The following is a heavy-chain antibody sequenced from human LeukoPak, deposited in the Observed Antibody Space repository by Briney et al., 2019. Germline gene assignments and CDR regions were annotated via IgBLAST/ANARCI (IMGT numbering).Heavy chain of an antibody. V-gene: IGHV3-48*01. Sequence: GGSLRLSCAASGFTFNSYTMNWVRQAPGKGLEWASYIRSSTGTTSYADSVKGRFTISTDNAKNSVYLQMNSVRAEDTAVYYCARDLLPDRSGYYYWGQGTLVTVSS. CDR3: ARDLLPDRSGYYY. D-gene: IGHD3-22*01. J-gene: IGHJ4*02. CDR1: GFTFNSYT. CDR2: IRSSTGTT.